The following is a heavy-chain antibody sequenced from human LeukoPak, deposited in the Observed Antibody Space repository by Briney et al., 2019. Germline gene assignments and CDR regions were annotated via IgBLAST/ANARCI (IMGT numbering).Heavy chain of an antibody. D-gene: IGHD3-3*01. CDR3: EGDFWSYYYMGV. Sequence: SETLSLTCAVSGYSISSSYYWGWIRQPPGKGLEWIGSIYYSGSTYYNPSLKSRVTISVDTSKNQFSLKLSSVTAADTAVYYCEGDFWSYYYMGVWGKGTTVTVS. J-gene: IGHJ6*03. CDR2: IYYSGST. CDR1: GYSISSSYY. V-gene: IGHV4-38-2*01.